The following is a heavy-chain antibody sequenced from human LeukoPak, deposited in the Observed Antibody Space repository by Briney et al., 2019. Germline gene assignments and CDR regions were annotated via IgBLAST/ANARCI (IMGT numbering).Heavy chain of an antibody. D-gene: IGHD6-6*01. CDR3: ARIGYSSSSFDY. J-gene: IGHJ4*02. CDR2: ITSSSSYV. CDR1: GFTFSTYN. Sequence: GGSLRLSCEASGFTFSTYNMNWVRQAPGKRLEWVSSITSSSSYVFYADSVKGRFTISRDNAKNSLYLQMNSLRAEDTAVYYCARIGYSSSSFDYWGQGTLVTVSS. V-gene: IGHV3-21*01.